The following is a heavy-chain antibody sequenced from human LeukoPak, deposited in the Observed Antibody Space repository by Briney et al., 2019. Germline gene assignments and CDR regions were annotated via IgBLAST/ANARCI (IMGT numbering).Heavy chain of an antibody. CDR2: IYYSGST. Sequence: SETLSLTCTVSGGSISSSSYYWGWIRQPPGKRLEWIGSIYYSGSTYYNPSLKSRATISVDTSKNQFSLKLSSVTAADTAVYYCARTSASGSYYYLGFGPIDYWGQGTLVTVSS. CDR1: GGSISSSSYY. J-gene: IGHJ4*02. CDR3: ARTSASGSYYYLGFGPIDY. V-gene: IGHV4-39*01. D-gene: IGHD1-26*01.